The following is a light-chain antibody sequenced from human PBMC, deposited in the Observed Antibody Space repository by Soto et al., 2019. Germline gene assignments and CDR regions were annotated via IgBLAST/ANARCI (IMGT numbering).Light chain of an antibody. Sequence: QSALTQPASVSGSPGQSITISCTGTSSDIGGYNHVSWYQQHPGKAPQLMIYDVTNRPSGVSNRFSGSKSGNTASLTISGLQDEDEADYYCSSYTGLTSHYLFGPGTKLTDL. V-gene: IGLV2-14*01. CDR3: SSYTGLTSHYL. J-gene: IGLJ1*01. CDR2: DVT. CDR1: SSDIGGYNH.